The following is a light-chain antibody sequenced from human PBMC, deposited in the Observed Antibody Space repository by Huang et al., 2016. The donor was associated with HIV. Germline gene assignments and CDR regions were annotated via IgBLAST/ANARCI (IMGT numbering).Light chain of an antibody. CDR2: DSF. J-gene: IGKJ4*01. CDR1: QKIKNY. CDR3: QQRGAWPLT. V-gene: IGKV3-11*01. Sequence: DIVLTQSPATLSLSPGQRATLSCRASQKIKNYLVWYQQKPGQAPRLLIYDSFNRATGIPARFSGSGSGTDFTLTINTLEPEDFAVYYCQQRGAWPLTFGGGTKVEIK.